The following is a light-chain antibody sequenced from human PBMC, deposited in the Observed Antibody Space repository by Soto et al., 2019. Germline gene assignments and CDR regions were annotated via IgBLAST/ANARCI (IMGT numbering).Light chain of an antibody. CDR1: SSNLGSNY. V-gene: IGLV1-47*01. Sequence: QSVLTQPPSASGTPGQRVTISCSGTSSNLGSNYVYWYQQHPGTAPTLLIYRNNQRPSGVPDRFSGSKSGTSASLAISGLRSEDEADYYCAAWDDSLSGVVFGGGTKVTVL. CDR2: RNN. CDR3: AAWDDSLSGVV. J-gene: IGLJ2*01.